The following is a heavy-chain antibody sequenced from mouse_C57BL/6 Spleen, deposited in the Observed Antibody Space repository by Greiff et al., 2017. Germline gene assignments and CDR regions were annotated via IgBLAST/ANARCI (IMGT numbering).Heavy chain of an antibody. J-gene: IGHJ4*01. CDR2: IHPNSGST. D-gene: IGHD3-2*02. V-gene: IGHV1-64*01. Sequence: VQLQQSGPELVKPGTSVKISCKASGYAFSSSWMHWVKQRPGQGLEWIGMIHPNSGSTNYNEKFKSKATLTVDKSSSTAYMQLSSLTSEDSAVYYCAREATDAMDYWGQGTSVTVSS. CDR3: AREATDAMDY. CDR1: GYAFSSSW.